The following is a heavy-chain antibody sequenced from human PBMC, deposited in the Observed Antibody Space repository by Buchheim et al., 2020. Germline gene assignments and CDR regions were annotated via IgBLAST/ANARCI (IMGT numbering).Heavy chain of an antibody. Sequence: EVHLVESGGGLIQPGGSLRLSCSASGFTFTEYSMNWVRQAPGKGLVWISRIRTSSGSYADSVKGRFTISRHNAKNSLYLQMNSLRDEDTAVCFCARDDSWSFDYWGQG. CDR1: GFTFTEYS. CDR2: IRTSSG. J-gene: IGHJ4*02. V-gene: IGHV3-48*02. D-gene: IGHD3-3*01. CDR3: ARDDSWSFDY.